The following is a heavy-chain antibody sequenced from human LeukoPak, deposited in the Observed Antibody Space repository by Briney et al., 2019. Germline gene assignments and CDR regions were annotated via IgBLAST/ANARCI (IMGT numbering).Heavy chain of an antibody. CDR1: GFTFSSYA. CDR2: ITSSGGTT. Sequence: GSLRPSCAASGFTFSSYAMSWVRQAPGKGPGWGPGITSSGGTTYYADSVKGRFTISRDNSKNTLYMQMNSLRAEDTAVYYCAKGSVTDYGGVALDYWGQGTLVTVSS. J-gene: IGHJ4*02. V-gene: IGHV3-23*01. D-gene: IGHD4-23*01. CDR3: AKGSVTDYGGVALDY.